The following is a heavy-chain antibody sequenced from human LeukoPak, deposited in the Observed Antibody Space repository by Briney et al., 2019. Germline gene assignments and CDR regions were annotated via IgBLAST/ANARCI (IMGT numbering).Heavy chain of an antibody. J-gene: IGHJ4*02. CDR2: ISGSGGST. V-gene: IGHV3-23*01. Sequence: GGSLRLSCAASGFTFRSYAMRWVRQAPGKGLEWVSSISGSGGSTYYADSMKGRFTISRDNSKNTLYLQIDSLRAEDTAVYYCAKVLYCGGDCRDFDYWGQGTLVTVSS. D-gene: IGHD2-21*02. CDR3: AKVLYCGGDCRDFDY. CDR1: GFTFRSYA.